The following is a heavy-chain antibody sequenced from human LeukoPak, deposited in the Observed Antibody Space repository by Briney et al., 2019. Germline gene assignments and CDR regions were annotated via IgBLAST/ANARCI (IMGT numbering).Heavy chain of an antibody. CDR2: IYSSGST. J-gene: IGHJ4*02. V-gene: IGHV4-4*07. CDR3: ARGGKATVVTM. Sequence: SETLSLTCTVSGGSINSYYWSWIRQPAGKGLEWIRRIYSSGSTNYNPSLKSRVSMSVDTSKNQFSLKLASVTAADTALYYCARGGKATVVTMWGQGILVTVSS. CDR1: GGSINSYY. D-gene: IGHD4-23*01.